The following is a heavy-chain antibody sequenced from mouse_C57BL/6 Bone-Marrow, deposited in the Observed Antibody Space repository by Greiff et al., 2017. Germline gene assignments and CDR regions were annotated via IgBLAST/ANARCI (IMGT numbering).Heavy chain of an antibody. CDR1: GFTFSDYA. CDR3: TKGDYMDY. Sequence: EVQLVESGEGLVKPGGSLKLSCAASGFTFSDYAMSWVRQTPEKRLEWVAYISSGGDYTYYADTVKGRFTISRDNARNTLYLQMSSLKSEDTDRYYCTKGDYMDYWGQGTTVTVSS. V-gene: IGHV5-9-1*02. J-gene: IGHJ4*01. CDR2: ISSGGDYT. D-gene: IGHD2-4*01.